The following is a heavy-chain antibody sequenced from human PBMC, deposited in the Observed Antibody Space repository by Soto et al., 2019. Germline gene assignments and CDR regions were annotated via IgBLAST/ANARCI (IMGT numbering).Heavy chain of an antibody. Sequence: SETLSLXCAVYGGSFSGYYWSWIRQPPGKGLEWIGEINHSGSTNYNPSLKSRVTISVDTSKNQFSLKLSSVTAADTAVYYCARFFLMIRRLPRSTPFPTRRSSDL. D-gene: IGHD3-22*01. CDR1: GGSFSGYY. CDR2: INHSGST. CDR3: ARFFLMIRRLPRSTPFPTRRSSDL. J-gene: IGHJ2*01. V-gene: IGHV4-34*01.